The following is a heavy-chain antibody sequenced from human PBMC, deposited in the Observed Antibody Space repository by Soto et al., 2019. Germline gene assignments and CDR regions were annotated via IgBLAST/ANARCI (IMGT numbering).Heavy chain of an antibody. CDR2: ISAYNGNT. Sequence: ASVRVSCKASGYSFTSHGITWVRQAPGQGLEWMGWISAYNGNTNYTQNLQGRITMTTDTSTSTAYMELRSLRSDDTAVYYCARDLGGYNSIAAYWGQGALVTVSS. J-gene: IGHJ4*02. CDR3: ARDLGGYNSIAAY. V-gene: IGHV1-18*01. D-gene: IGHD5-12*01. CDR1: GYSFTSHG.